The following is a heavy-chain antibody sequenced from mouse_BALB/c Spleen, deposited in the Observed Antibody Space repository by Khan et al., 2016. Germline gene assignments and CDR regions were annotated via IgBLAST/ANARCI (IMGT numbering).Heavy chain of an antibody. Sequence: EVQLQQSGAELVMPGASVKLSCTASGFNIKDTYMHWVKQRPEQGLEWIGRIDPANGNTKYDPKFQGKATITADTSSNTAYLQLSSLTSEDTAVYYWARFPYEYDVGFAYWGQGTLVPVSA. V-gene: IGHV14-3*02. D-gene: IGHD2-4*01. CDR3: ARFPYEYDVGFAY. J-gene: IGHJ3*01. CDR2: IDPANGNT. CDR1: GFNIKDTY.